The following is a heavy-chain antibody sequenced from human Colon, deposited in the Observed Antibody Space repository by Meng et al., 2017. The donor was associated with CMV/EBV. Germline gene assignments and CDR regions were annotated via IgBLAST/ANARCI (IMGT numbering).Heavy chain of an antibody. CDR3: AKDVNGDNFWSGYFCLDF. V-gene: IGHV3-33*06. Sequence: TFTNFGMRWVRQAPGKGLEWVAVIWYDGTAKYYGDSVKGRFTISRDNSKKSLYLQMNALRVEDTATYYCAKDVNGDNFWSGYFCLDFWGQGTLVTVS. CDR1: TFTNFG. CDR2: IWYDGTAK. J-gene: IGHJ4*02. D-gene: IGHD3-3*01.